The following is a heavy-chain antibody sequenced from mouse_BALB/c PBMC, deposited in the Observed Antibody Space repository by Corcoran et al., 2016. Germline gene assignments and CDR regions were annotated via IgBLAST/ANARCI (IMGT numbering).Heavy chain of an antibody. Sequence: EVQLQQSGAELVKPGASVKLSCTASGFNIKDTYMHWVKQRPEQGLEWIGRIDPANGNTKYDPKFQGKATITADTSSNTAYLQLSSLTSEDTAVDYCARSWYVDYWGQGTTLTVSS. V-gene: IGHV14-3*02. CDR3: ARSWYVDY. CDR2: IDPANGNT. J-gene: IGHJ2*01. CDR1: GFNIKDTY.